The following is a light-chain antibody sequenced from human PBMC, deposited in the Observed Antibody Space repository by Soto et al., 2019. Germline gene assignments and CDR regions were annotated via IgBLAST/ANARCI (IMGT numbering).Light chain of an antibody. CDR3: QQRSNWPRT. V-gene: IGKV3-15*01. Sequence: DIAMTQSPDTLSVSPGERATLSCRAGQNIHTNLAWYQQKPGQAPRLLFYGASTGATGLPARFSGSGSGTEFTLTISSLEPEDFAVYYCQQRSNWPRTFGQGTKVDIK. CDR1: QNIHTN. CDR2: GAS. J-gene: IGKJ1*01.